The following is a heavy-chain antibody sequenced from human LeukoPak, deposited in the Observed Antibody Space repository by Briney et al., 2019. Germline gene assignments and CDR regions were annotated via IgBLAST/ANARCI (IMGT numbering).Heavy chain of an antibody. Sequence: SQTLSLTCTVSGGSISSGGYYWSWIRQPPRKGLEWIGYIYHSGSTYYNPSLKSRVTISVDRSKNQFSLKMSSVTAADTAVYFCASGGFCGTTTCYPTWFDPWGQGTLVTVSS. CDR2: IYHSGST. D-gene: IGHD2-2*01. V-gene: IGHV4-30-2*02. CDR1: GGSISSGGYY. J-gene: IGHJ5*02. CDR3: ASGGFCGTTTCYPTWFDP.